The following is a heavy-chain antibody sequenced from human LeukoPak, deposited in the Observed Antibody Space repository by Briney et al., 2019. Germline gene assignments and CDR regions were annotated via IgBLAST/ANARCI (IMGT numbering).Heavy chain of an antibody. V-gene: IGHV4-39*07. CDR3: ARVPISTSARGYFDY. CDR1: GGSISSSSYY. D-gene: IGHD3-10*01. Sequence: SETLSLTCTVSGGSISSSSYYWGWIRQPPGKGLEWIGSIYYSGSTYYNPSLNSRVAISVDTSKNKFSLKLSSVTAADTAVYYCARVPISTSARGYFDYWGQGTLVTVSS. CDR2: IYYSGST. J-gene: IGHJ4*02.